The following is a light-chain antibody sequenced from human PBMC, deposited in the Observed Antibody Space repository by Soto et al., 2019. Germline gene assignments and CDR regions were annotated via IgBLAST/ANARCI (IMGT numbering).Light chain of an antibody. CDR1: NSDIGFYNY. CDR3: SSYTSSALYV. V-gene: IGLV2-14*01. CDR2: EVS. Sequence: QSALTQPASVSGSPGQSITISCTGTNSDIGFYNYVSWYQQHPGKAPKLMIYEVSYRPSGVSDRFSGSKSANTASLTISGLQAEDGADYYCSSYTSSALYVFGSATTVTVL. J-gene: IGLJ1*01.